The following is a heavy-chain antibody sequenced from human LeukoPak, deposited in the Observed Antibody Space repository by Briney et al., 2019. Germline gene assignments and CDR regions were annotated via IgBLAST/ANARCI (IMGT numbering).Heavy chain of an antibody. J-gene: IGHJ4*02. V-gene: IGHV1-46*04. CDR3: ARDGAAAAPFDY. CDR2: INPSGGST. CDR1: GYTFTVYH. Sequence: ASVKVSCKASGYTFTVYHMHWVRQAPGQGLEWMGIINPSGGSTSYAQKLQGRVTMTRDTSTSTVYMELSSLRSEDTAVYYCARDGAAAAPFDYWGQGTLVTVSS. D-gene: IGHD6-13*01.